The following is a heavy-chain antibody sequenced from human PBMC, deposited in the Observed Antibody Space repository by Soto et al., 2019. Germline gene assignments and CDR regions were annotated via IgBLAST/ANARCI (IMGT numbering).Heavy chain of an antibody. V-gene: IGHV3-23*01. CDR3: AKDRKMSSGSYWDFDY. CDR2: VSGSGDST. CDR1: GFTFSSFA. D-gene: IGHD1-26*01. J-gene: IGHJ4*02. Sequence: EVQLLESGGGLVQPGESLRFSCAASGFTFSSFAMSWGRQTPGRGLEWVSAVSGSGDSTFYADSVKGRFTISRDNSKNTMFLQMNSLRAEDTAVYDCAKDRKMSSGSYWDFDYWGQGTLVTVSS.